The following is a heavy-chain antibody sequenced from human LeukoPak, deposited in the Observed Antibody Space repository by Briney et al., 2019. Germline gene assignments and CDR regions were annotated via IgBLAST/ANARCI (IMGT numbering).Heavy chain of an antibody. D-gene: IGHD3-22*01. CDR3: ARNYYDSSGYYFTTIFDY. V-gene: IGHV3-30-3*01. CDR2: ISYDGSNK. CDR1: GFTFSSYA. Sequence: GRSLRLSCAASGFTFSSYAMHWVRQAPGKGLEWVAVISYDGSNKYYADSVKGRFTTSRDNSKNTLYLQMNSLRAEDTAVYYCARNYYDSSGYYFTTIFDYWGREPWSPSPQ. J-gene: IGHJ4*02.